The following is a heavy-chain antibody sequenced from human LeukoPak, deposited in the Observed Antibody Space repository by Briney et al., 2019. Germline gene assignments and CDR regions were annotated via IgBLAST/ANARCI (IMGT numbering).Heavy chain of an antibody. J-gene: IGHJ4*02. Sequence: GGSLRLSCTASGFTFGDYAMSWFRQAPGKGLEWVGFIRSKAYGGTTEYAASVKGRFTISRDDSKSIAYLQMNSPKTEDTAVYYCTSSAPPRRNVGWGTYYYDSSEVRSWGQGTLVTVSS. V-gene: IGHV3-49*03. CDR2: IRSKAYGGTT. CDR1: GFTFGDYA. D-gene: IGHD3-22*01. CDR3: TSSAPPRRNVGWGTYYYDSSEVRS.